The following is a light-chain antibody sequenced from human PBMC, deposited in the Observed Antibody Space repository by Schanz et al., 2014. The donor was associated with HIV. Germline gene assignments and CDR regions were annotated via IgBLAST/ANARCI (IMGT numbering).Light chain of an antibody. CDR2: GAS. V-gene: IGKV3-15*01. CDR1: QSVRNN. CDR3: QQYNDWPAYT. J-gene: IGKJ2*01. Sequence: EIVMTQSPATLSVSPGERATLSCRASQSVRNNLAWYQQKPGQAPRLLVYGASTRATDFPARFSGSGSGTDFTLTISNLQSEDSAVYFCQQYNDWPAYTFGQGTKLEIK.